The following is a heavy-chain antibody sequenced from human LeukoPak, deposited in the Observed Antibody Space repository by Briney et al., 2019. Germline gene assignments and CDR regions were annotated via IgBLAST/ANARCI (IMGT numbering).Heavy chain of an antibody. CDR2: INPNSGGT. Sequence: SSVKVSCKASGYTFTSYDINWVRQATGQGLVWLGWINPNSGGTNYAQKFQGRVTMTRDTSISTAYMELSRLRSDDTAVYYCARDRGEQWLENWFDPWGQGTLVTVSS. D-gene: IGHD6-19*01. J-gene: IGHJ5*02. CDR1: GYTFTSYD. V-gene: IGHV1-2*02. CDR3: ARDRGEQWLENWFDP.